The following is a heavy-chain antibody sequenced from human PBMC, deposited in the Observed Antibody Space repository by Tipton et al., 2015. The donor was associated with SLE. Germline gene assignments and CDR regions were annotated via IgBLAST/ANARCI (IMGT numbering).Heavy chain of an antibody. CDR2: IYYSGST. CDR1: GGSVTSGSYY. D-gene: IGHD1-26*01. Sequence: TLSLTCTVSGGSVTSGSYYWSWIRQPPGKGLEWIGYIYYSGSTNYNPSLKSRVTISVDTSKNQFSLKLSSVTAEDTAVYYCARGPKVGARGDAFDIWGQGTMVTVSS. J-gene: IGHJ3*02. V-gene: IGHV4-61*01. CDR3: ARGPKVGARGDAFDI.